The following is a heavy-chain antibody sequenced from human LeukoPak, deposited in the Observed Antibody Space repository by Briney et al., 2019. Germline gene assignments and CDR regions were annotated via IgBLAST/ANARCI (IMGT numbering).Heavy chain of an antibody. CDR2: ISGSGGST. CDR3: AKDPPLYFDWPEGYFQH. J-gene: IGHJ1*01. CDR1: GLTFSSYA. V-gene: IGHV3-23*01. D-gene: IGHD3-9*01. Sequence: GGSLILSCAVSGLTFSSYAMSWVRQAPGKGLEWVSLISGSGGSTYHADSVKGRSTISRDNSKNTLYLQMNSLRVEDTAVYYCAKDPPLYFDWPEGYFQHWGQGTLVTVSS.